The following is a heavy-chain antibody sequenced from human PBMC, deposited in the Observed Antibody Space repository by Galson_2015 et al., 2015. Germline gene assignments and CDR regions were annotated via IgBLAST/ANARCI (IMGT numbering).Heavy chain of an antibody. V-gene: IGHV2-5*01. Sequence: PALVNPTQTLTLPCTFSGFSLRTSGVGVGWIRQPPGKPLEWLALIYWNDDKRYSPSLKSRLTITKDTSKNQVVLTMTNMDPADTATYYCAHILTAVGTEGFDIWGQGTMVTVSS. CDR3: AHILTAVGTEGFDI. J-gene: IGHJ3*02. CDR1: GFSLRTSGVG. D-gene: IGHD6-13*01. CDR2: IYWNDDK.